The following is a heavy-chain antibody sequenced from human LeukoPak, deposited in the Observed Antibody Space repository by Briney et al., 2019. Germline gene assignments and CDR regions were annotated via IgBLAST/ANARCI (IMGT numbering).Heavy chain of an antibody. CDR1: GFTFSTYW. Sequence: PGGSLRLSCAGSGFTFSTYWMHWVRQAAGKGLVWVSRINGDGSNTTYADSVKGRFTISRDNAKNTLYLQMNSLRAEDTAIYYCAKDSRVFSYYFDYWGQGTLVTVSS. D-gene: IGHD6-13*01. CDR3: AKDSRVFSYYFDY. J-gene: IGHJ4*02. V-gene: IGHV3-74*03. CDR2: INGDGSNT.